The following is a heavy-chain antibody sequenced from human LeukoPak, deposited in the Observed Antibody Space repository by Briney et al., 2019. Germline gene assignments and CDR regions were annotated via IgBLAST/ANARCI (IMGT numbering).Heavy chain of an antibody. D-gene: IGHD1-1*01. V-gene: IGHV3-9*01. CDR1: GFTFDDYA. J-gene: IGHJ4*02. CDR3: AKGDNDGSELGHFDW. Sequence: PGGSLRLSCAVSGFTFDDYAMFWVRQPPGKGLEWVSGISWNSNIRTYADSVKGRFTISRDNAKSSLYLQMDRLRLDDTALYYCAKGDNDGSELGHFDWWGQGTLVTVSS. CDR2: ISWNSNIR.